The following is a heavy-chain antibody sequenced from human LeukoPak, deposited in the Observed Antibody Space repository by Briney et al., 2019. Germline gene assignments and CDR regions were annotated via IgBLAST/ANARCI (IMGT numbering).Heavy chain of an antibody. CDR2: INPNSGGT. J-gene: IGHJ5*02. D-gene: IGHD2-2*01. V-gene: IGHV1-2*02. Sequence: SVRLSYKASGYTFTVYYMHCVRQAPGQGLEWMGWINPNSGGTKYTQKLQGRVTMTRDTSISTDYMELRRLRSDDTAVYYCARDRDIVVVPAAITAVAFDPWGEGTLVTVSS. CDR3: ARDRDIVVVPAAITAVAFDP. CDR1: GYTFTVYY.